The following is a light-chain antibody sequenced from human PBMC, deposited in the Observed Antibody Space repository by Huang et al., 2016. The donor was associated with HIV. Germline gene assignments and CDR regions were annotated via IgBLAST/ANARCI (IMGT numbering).Light chain of an antibody. Sequence: AIRITQSPSSLSASTGDRVTITCRASQGISSYLAWYQQKPGKAPKLLIYAASTLQSGVPSRCSGSGSGTDFTLTISCLQSEDFATYYCQQYYSYPAYTFGQGTKLEIK. CDR1: QGISSY. V-gene: IGKV1-8*01. CDR2: AAS. CDR3: QQYYSYPAYT. J-gene: IGKJ2*01.